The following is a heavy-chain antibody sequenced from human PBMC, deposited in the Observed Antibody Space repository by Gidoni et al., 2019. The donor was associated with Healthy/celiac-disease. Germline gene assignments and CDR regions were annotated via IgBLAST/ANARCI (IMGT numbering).Heavy chain of an antibody. V-gene: IGHV3-21*01. CDR1: GFTFSSVR. Sequence: EVQLMESGGGLVKPGGSLRLSCAASGFTFSSVRMNWVRPAPGKGLGWVSSISSSSSYIYYADSVKGRFTISRDNAKNSLYLQMNSLRAEDTAVYYCARDGPSDYYDSSGYYPVYFDYWGQGTLVTVSS. D-gene: IGHD3-22*01. CDR2: ISSSSSYI. J-gene: IGHJ4*02. CDR3: ARDGPSDYYDSSGYYPVYFDY.